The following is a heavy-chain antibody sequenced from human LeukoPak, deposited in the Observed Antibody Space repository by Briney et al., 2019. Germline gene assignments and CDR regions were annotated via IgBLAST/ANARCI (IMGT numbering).Heavy chain of an antibody. CDR3: AKDRVGGALEF. Sequence: PGESLRLSCAASGFTFSKTWMSWVRQAPGKGLEWVACIMEDGSVQKYVDSVRGRFTISRDNARNSLYLQMNSLRVEDTAVYYCAKDRVGGALEFWGQGTLATVSS. J-gene: IGHJ4*02. CDR1: GFTFSKTW. D-gene: IGHD2-21*01. CDR2: IMEDGSVQ. V-gene: IGHV3-7*01.